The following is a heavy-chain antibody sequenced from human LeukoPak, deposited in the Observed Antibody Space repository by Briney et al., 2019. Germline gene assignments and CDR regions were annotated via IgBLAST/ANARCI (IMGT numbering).Heavy chain of an antibody. CDR1: GFTFSSYA. J-gene: IGHJ4*02. V-gene: IGHV3-21*01. Sequence: GGSLRVSCAASGFTFSSYAMNWVRQAPGKGLEWVSSISRSSSDIYYADSVKGRFTISRDNAKNSLYLQVNSLRAEDTAVYYCAREYCSRISCYMDYWGQGTLVSVSS. CDR3: AREYCSRISCYMDY. CDR2: ISRSSSDI. D-gene: IGHD2-2*02.